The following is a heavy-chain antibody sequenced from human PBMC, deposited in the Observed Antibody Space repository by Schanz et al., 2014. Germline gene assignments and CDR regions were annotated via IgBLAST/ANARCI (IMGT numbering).Heavy chain of an antibody. Sequence: VQLVESGGGLVQPGGSLRLSCAASGFTFSDHYMDWVRQAPGKGLEWLSYIDGKSTTVYYADSVKGRFTISRDNAKNSLYLQMNSLRAEDTAVYYCAREQIMAAAGLVDYWGHGTLVTVSS. J-gene: IGHJ4*01. CDR2: IDGKSTTV. CDR3: AREQIMAAAGLVDY. V-gene: IGHV3-11*01. CDR1: GFTFSDHY. D-gene: IGHD6-13*01.